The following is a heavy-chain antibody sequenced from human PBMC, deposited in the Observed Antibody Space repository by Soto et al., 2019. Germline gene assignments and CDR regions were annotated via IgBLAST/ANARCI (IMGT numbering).Heavy chain of an antibody. J-gene: IGHJ5*02. CDR2: IYYSGST. Sequence: QVHLQESGPGLVKPSQTLSLTCTVYGGSISSGDYYWSWIRQHPGKGLEWIGYIYYSGSTYYNPSLKSRVNISVDTSKNQFSLKLSSVTAADTAVYSCARDEVVQADWFDHWGQGTLVTASS. V-gene: IGHV4-30-4*01. CDR3: ARDEVVQADWFDH. CDR1: GGSISSGDYY. D-gene: IGHD2-2*01.